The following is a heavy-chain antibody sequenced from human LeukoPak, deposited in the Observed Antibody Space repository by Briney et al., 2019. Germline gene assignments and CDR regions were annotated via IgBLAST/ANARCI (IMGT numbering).Heavy chain of an antibody. J-gene: IGHJ6*02. CDR2: FFTGGST. V-gene: IGHV4-4*07. D-gene: IGHD6-19*01. CDR3: ARGSGVAVGMDV. Sequence: SETLSLTCTVSGGSIGSSYWSWNRPPAGKGLEWIGRFFTGGSTYYNPSLESRVTMSVDTSKNQFSLNLSSVTAADTAVYFCARGSGVAVGMDVWGQGTTVIVSS. CDR1: GGSIGSSY.